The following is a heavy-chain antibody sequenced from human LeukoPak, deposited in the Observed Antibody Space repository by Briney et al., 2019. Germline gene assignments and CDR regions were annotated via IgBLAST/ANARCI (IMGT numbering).Heavy chain of an antibody. D-gene: IGHD6-19*01. CDR3: ARDPVAEDYFDY. Sequence: GGSLRLSCAASGFTFSSYSMNWVRQAPGKGLEWVSSISSSSSYIYYADSVKGRFTISRDNAKNSLYLQMNSLRAEDTAVYYCARDPVAEDYFDYWGQGTLVTVS. J-gene: IGHJ4*02. V-gene: IGHV3-21*01. CDR2: ISSSSSYI. CDR1: GFTFSSYS.